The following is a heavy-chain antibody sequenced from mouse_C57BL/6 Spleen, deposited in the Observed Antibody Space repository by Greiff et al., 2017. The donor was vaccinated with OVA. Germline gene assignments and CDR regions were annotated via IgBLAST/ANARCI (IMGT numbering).Heavy chain of an antibody. CDR2: INPGSGGT. V-gene: IGHV1-54*01. CDR1: GYAFTNYL. CDR3: ARCTTEGYFDV. J-gene: IGHJ1*03. D-gene: IGHD1-1*01. Sequence: QVQLQQSGAELVRPGTSVKVSCKASGYAFTNYLIEWVKQRPGQGLEWIGVINPGSGGTNYNEKFKGKATLTADKSSSTAYMQLSSLTSEDSAVYFCARCTTEGYFDVWGTGTTVTVSS.